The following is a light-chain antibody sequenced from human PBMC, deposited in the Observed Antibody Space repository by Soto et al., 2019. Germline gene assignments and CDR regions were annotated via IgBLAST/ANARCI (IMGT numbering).Light chain of an antibody. CDR2: ENN. J-gene: IGLJ2*01. CDR1: SSNIGNNY. CDR3: GTWDSSLSAVV. V-gene: IGLV1-51*02. Sequence: QSVLTQPPSVSAAPGQKVTISCSGSSSNIGNNYVSWYQQIPGTAPKLHIYENNRRSSGIPDRFSGSKSGTSATLGITGLQTGDEADYYCGTWDSSLSAVVFGGGTKLTVL.